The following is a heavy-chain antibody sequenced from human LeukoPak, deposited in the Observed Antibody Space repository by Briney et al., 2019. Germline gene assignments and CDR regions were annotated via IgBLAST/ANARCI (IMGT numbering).Heavy chain of an antibody. CDR2: ISGSGGST. V-gene: IGHV3-23*01. J-gene: IGHJ3*02. CDR3: AKEMGGSSWYHDAFDI. Sequence: GGSLRLSCAASGFTFSSYAMSWVRQAPGKGLEWVSAISGSGGSTYYADSVKGRFTISRDNSKNTLYLQMNSLRAEDTAVYYCAKEMGGSSWYHDAFDIWGQGTMVTVSS. D-gene: IGHD6-13*01. CDR1: GFTFSSYA.